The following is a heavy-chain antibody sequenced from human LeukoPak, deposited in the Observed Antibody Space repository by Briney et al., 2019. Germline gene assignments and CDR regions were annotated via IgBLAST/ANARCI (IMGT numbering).Heavy chain of an antibody. J-gene: IGHJ6*03. D-gene: IGHD3-10*01. CDR3: ARVLSGRGSLYDYYYYMDV. CDR1: GFTFSSYD. CDR2: TYSNGRT. Sequence: GGSLRLSCAASGFTFSSYDMHWVRQAPGKGLEWVSVTYSNGRTYYADSVKGRFTISRDISKNTLYLQMNSLRAEDTAVYYCARVLSGRGSLYDYYYYMDVWGKGTTVTISS. V-gene: IGHV3-53*01.